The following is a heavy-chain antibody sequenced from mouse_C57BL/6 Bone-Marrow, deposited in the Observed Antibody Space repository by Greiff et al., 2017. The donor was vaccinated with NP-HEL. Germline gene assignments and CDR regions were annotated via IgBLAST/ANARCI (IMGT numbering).Heavy chain of an antibody. CDR1: GYTFTDYN. CDR2: INPNNGGT. CDR3: ARGPKIYDGYYWYFDV. V-gene: IGHV1-22*01. J-gene: IGHJ1*03. D-gene: IGHD2-3*01. Sequence: VQLQQSGPELVKPGASVKMSCKASGYTFTDYNMHWVKQSHGKSLEWIGYINPNNGGTSYNQKFKGKATLTVNKSSSTAYMELRSLTSEDSAVYYCARGPKIYDGYYWYFDVWGTGTTVTVSS.